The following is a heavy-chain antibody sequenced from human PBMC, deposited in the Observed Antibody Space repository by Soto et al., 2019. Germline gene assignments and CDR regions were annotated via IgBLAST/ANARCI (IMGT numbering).Heavy chain of an antibody. V-gene: IGHV4-39*01. CDR1: GGSISSSSYY. J-gene: IGHJ4*02. D-gene: IGHD3-22*01. CDR2: IYYSGST. CDR3: ARLNYDSSGYDLFDY. Sequence: PSEPVLTCTVSGGSISSSSYYWGWIRQPPGKGLEWIGSIYYSGSTYYNPSLKSRVTISVDTSKNQFSLKLSSVTAADTAVYYCARLNYDSSGYDLFDYWGQGTLVTVSS.